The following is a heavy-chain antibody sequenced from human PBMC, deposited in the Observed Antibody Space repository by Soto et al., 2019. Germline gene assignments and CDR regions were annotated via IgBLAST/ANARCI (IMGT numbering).Heavy chain of an antibody. J-gene: IGHJ6*02. D-gene: IGHD6-13*01. CDR3: ARHHGSPGSYFGMDV. CDR1: GYSFTSYW. V-gene: IGHV5-51*01. CDR2: IYPGDSDT. Sequence: GESLKISCRGPGYSFTSYWINWVRQMPGKGLEWMGIIYPGDSDTRYSPSFQGQVTISADQSISTAYLQWRSLKASDTAMYYCARHHGSPGSYFGMDVWGQGTTVTVSS.